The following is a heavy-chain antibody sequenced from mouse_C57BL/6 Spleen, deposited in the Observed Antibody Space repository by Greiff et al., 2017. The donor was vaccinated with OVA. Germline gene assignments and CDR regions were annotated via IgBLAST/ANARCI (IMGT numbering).Heavy chain of an antibody. CDR2: IWSGGST. D-gene: IGHD3-2*02. Sequence: VKLMESGPGLVQPSQSLSITCTVSGFSLTSSGVHWFRQSPGTGLACLGVIWSGGSTDYNAAFISRLSISKDNSKSQVFFKMNSLQADDTAIYYCARRGAQKGFAYWGQGTLVTVSA. CDR1: GFSLTSSG. V-gene: IGHV2-2*01. CDR3: ARRGAQKGFAY. J-gene: IGHJ3*01.